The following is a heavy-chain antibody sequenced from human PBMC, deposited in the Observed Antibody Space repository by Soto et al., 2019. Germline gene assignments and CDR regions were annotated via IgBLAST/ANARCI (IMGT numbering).Heavy chain of an antibody. D-gene: IGHD6-19*01. V-gene: IGHV1-3*01. Sequence: QAQLVQSGVEVKKPGASVKISCKDSGYTFTNYITHWVRQAPGQRLEWMGWINAANGNTKYSQKFQGRVTITRDTSATTVYMDLNSLKSEDTAVYYCAKEPAVAGMLARDFWGQGTLVTVSS. CDR3: AKEPAVAGMLARDF. J-gene: IGHJ4*02. CDR1: GYTFTNYI. CDR2: INAANGNT.